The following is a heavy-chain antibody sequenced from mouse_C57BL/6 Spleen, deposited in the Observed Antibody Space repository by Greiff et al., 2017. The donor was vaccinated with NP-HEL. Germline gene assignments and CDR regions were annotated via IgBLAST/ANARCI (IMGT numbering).Heavy chain of an antibody. J-gene: IGHJ3*01. V-gene: IGHV5-17*01. Sequence: DVQLQESGGGLVKPGGSLKLSCAASGFTFSDYGMHWVRQAPEKGLEWVAYISSGSSTIYYADTVKGRFTISRDNAKNTLFLQMTSLRSEDTAMYYCARSGPCAYWGQGTLVTVSA. CDR3: ARSGPCAY. CDR2: ISSGSSTI. CDR1: GFTFSDYG.